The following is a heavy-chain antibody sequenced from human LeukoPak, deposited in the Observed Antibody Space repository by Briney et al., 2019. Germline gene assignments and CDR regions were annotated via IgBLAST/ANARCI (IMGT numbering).Heavy chain of an antibody. D-gene: IGHD3-9*01. J-gene: IGHJ4*02. CDR2: IIPIFGTA. CDR1: GYTFTNYG. CDR3: ARTDLTGYLDY. Sequence: ASVKVSCKASGYTFTNYGITWVRQAPGQGLEWMGGIIPIFGTANYAQKFQGRVTITADESTSTAYMELSSLRSEDTAVYYCARTDLTGYLDYWGQGTLVTVSS. V-gene: IGHV1-69*13.